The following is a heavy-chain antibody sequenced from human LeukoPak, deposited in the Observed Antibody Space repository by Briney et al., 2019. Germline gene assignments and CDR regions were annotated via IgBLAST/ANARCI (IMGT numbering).Heavy chain of an antibody. CDR2: IYYSGST. CDR1: GGSISSYY. CDR3: ARGIEENYYDSSGYYYGMDYFDY. Sequence: SETLSLTCTVSGGSISSYYWSWIRQPPGKGLEWIGYIYYSGSTNYNPSLKSRATISLDKSKNQFSLKLSSVTAADTAVYYCARGIEENYYDSSGYYYGMDYFDYWGQGTLVTVSS. J-gene: IGHJ4*02. V-gene: IGHV4-59*01. D-gene: IGHD3-22*01.